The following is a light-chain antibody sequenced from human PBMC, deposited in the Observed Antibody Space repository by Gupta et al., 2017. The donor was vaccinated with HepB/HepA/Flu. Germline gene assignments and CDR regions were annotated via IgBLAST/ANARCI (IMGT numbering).Light chain of an antibody. CDR1: SSDVGGYNY. V-gene: IGLV2-14*01. CDR2: DVS. J-gene: IGLJ2*01. Sequence: QSALPQPASVSGSPGQSITISCTGTSSDVGGYNYGSWYQQHPGKAPKLMIYDVSNRPSGVSNRFSGSKSGNTASLTISGLQAEDEADYHCSSDTSSNTLVFGGGTKLTVL. CDR3: SSDTSSNTLV.